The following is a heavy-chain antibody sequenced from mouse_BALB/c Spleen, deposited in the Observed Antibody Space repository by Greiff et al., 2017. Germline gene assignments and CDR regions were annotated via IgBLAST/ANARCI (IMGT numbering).Heavy chain of an antibody. CDR3: ARSHYYGSSYFDY. Sequence: QVQLKQPGAELVKPGASVKLSCKASGYTFTSYWMHWVKQRPGQGLEWIGEINPSNGRTNYNEKFKSKATLTVDKSSSTAYMQLSSLTSEDSAVYYCARSHYYGSSYFDYWGQGTTLTVSS. CDR1: GYTFTSYW. CDR2: INPSNGRT. D-gene: IGHD1-1*01. J-gene: IGHJ2*01. V-gene: IGHV1S81*02.